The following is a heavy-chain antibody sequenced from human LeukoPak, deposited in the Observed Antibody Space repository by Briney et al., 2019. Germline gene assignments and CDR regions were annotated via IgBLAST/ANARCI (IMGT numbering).Heavy chain of an antibody. V-gene: IGHV4-30-2*01. CDR2: IYHSGST. CDR1: GGSISSGGYS. CDR3: ARDHLTYGSGFGFDP. Sequence: SQTLSLTCAVSGGSISSGGYSWSWIRQPPGKGLEWIGYIYHSGSTYYNPSLKSRVTISVDRSKNQFSLKLSSVTAADTAVYYCARDHLTYGSGFGFDPWGQGTLVTVSS. D-gene: IGHD3-10*01. J-gene: IGHJ5*02.